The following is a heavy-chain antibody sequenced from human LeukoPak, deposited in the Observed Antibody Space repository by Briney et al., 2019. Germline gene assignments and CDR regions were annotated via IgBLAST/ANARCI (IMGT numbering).Heavy chain of an antibody. CDR3: ARVFDSSGND. V-gene: IGHV3-48*03. J-gene: IGHJ4*02. CDR2: IGISGSSI. Sequence: GGSLRLSCAASGFSFSSYEMNWVRQAPGKWLEWVSYIGISGSSISYADSVKGRFTISRDDAKNSLYLQMNSLTAADTAIYYCARVFDSSGNDWGQGTLVTVSA. CDR1: GFSFSSYE. D-gene: IGHD3-22*01.